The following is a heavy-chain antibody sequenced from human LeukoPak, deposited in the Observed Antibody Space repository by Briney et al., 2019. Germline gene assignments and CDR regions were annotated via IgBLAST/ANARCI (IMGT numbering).Heavy chain of an antibody. CDR3: ARTYIDYLPL. J-gene: IGHJ4*02. CDR2: IYYSGNT. Sequence: PSQTLSLTCTVSGGSITSDDYSWSWIRQPPGKGLEWIGYIYYSGNTYYNPSLKSRVTISVDTSKNQFSLKLSSVTVADTAVYYCARTYIDYLPLWGQGTLVTVSS. V-gene: IGHV4-30-4*01. D-gene: IGHD4-11*01. CDR1: GGSITSDDYS.